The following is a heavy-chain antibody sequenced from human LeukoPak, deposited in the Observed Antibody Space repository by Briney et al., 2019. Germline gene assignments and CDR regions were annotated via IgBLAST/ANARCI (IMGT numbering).Heavy chain of an antibody. D-gene: IGHD5-12*01. CDR1: GFPFHNYW. CDR2: VNQDGSEA. V-gene: IGHV3-7*01. CDR3: VRDGGVSGYDLLDY. J-gene: IGHJ4*02. Sequence: PGGSLRLSCAASGFPFHNYWMTWVRQAPGKGLEWVAQVNQDGSEAHYADSVKARFTISRDNAKSSVFLQMNSLRAEDTAVYYCVRDGGVSGYDLLDYWGQGTLVTVSS.